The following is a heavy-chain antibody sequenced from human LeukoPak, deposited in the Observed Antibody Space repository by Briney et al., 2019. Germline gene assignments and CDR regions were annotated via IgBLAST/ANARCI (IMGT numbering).Heavy chain of an antibody. CDR2: ISGSGGST. CDR3: ARGQFRLHSYDGSTFDY. V-gene: IGHV3-23*01. CDR1: GFTFSSYG. D-gene: IGHD3-22*01. J-gene: IGHJ4*02. Sequence: GGTLRLSCAASGFTFSSYGMSWVRQAPGKGLEWVSAISGSGGSTYYADSVKGRFTISRDNSKNTLYLQMNSLRAEDTAVYYCARGQFRLHSYDGSTFDYWGQGTLVSVSS.